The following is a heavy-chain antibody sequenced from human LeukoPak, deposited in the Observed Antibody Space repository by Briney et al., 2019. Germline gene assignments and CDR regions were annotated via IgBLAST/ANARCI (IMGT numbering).Heavy chain of an antibody. Sequence: PSETLSLTCTVSGGSISSYYWSWVRQAPGKGLELVSSIKVGSGSVKYADSVKGRFTISRDNAKNSLYLQMNSLRAEDTAVYFCACNPRGTSPPDYFEYWGQGILVTVSS. CDR1: GGSISSYY. CDR3: ACNPRGTSPPDYFEY. J-gene: IGHJ4*02. CDR2: IKVGSGSV. V-gene: IGHV3-21*06. D-gene: IGHD3-16*01.